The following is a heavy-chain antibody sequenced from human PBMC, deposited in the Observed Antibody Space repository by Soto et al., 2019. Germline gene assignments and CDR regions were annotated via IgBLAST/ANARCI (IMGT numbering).Heavy chain of an antibody. CDR3: AREYGTPGKYYGMDV. Sequence: QVQLVQSGAEVKKPGSSVKVSCKASGGTFSSYAISWVRQAPGKGREWMGGIIPIVGTANYAQKFQGRVTITADDSTSTAYMELSSLRSEDTAVYYCAREYGTPGKYYGMDVWGQGTTVTVSS. CDR1: GGTFSSYA. V-gene: IGHV1-69*01. J-gene: IGHJ6*02. D-gene: IGHD1-7*01. CDR2: IIPIVGTA.